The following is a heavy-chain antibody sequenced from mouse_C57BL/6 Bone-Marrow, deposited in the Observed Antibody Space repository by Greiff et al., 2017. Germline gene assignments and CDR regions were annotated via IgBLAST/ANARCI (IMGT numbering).Heavy chain of an antibody. Sequence: VQLQQSGAELVKPGASVKLSCKASGYTFTSYCMHWVKQRPGQGLEWIGGIHPSDSDTNYNQKFKGKATLTVDTSSSTAYMQLSSLTSEDSAVYYCAMRRIWHYYDFDCWGHGTTVTVSS. V-gene: IGHV1-74*01. J-gene: IGHJ4*01. CDR1: GYTFTSYC. CDR3: AMRRIWHYYDFDC. CDR2: IHPSDSDT.